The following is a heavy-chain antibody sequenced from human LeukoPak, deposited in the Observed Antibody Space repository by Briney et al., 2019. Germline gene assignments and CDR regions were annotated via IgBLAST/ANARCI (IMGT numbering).Heavy chain of an antibody. CDR1: GFTFSSYE. J-gene: IGHJ6*03. Sequence: GGSLRLSCAASGFTFSSYEMNWVRQAPGKGLEWVSYISSSGSTIYYADSVKGRFTISRDNAKYSLYLQMNSLRAEDTAVYYCARDRLIGDYYYYMDVWGKGTTVTVSS. D-gene: IGHD2-21*01. CDR2: ISSSGSTI. CDR3: ARDRLIGDYYYYMDV. V-gene: IGHV3-48*03.